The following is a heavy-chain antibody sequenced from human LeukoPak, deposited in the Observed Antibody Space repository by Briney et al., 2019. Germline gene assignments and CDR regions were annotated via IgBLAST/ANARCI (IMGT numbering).Heavy chain of an antibody. V-gene: IGHV3-23*01. CDR1: GFTFSSYA. Sequence: GGSLRLSCAASGFTFSSYAMSWVRQAPGKGLEWVSAISGSGGSTYYADSVKGRFTISRGNSKNTLYLQMNSLRAEDTAVYYCAKDRHCSSTSCSNYYMDVWGKGTTVTVSS. D-gene: IGHD2-2*01. J-gene: IGHJ6*03. CDR2: ISGSGGST. CDR3: AKDRHCSSTSCSNYYMDV.